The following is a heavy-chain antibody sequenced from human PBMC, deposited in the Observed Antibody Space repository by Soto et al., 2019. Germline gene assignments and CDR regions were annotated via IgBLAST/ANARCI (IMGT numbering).Heavy chain of an antibody. D-gene: IGHD4-17*01. CDR2: IIPILGIA. CDR3: ARQLSNDYGDYGRFDP. CDR1: GGTFSSYT. Sequence: QVQLVQSGAEVKKPGSSVKVSCKASGGTFSSYTISWVRQAPGQGLEWMGRIIPILGIANYAQKFQGGVTITADKSTSTAYMELSSLRSEDTAVYYCARQLSNDYGDYGRFDPWGQGTLVTVSS. V-gene: IGHV1-69*02. J-gene: IGHJ5*02.